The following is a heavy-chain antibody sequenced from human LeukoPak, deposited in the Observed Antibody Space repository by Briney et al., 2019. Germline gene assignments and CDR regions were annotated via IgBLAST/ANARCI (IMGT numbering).Heavy chain of an antibody. CDR1: GYSISRGYY. J-gene: IGHJ4*02. V-gene: IGHV4-38-2*01. CDR3: AKKMAALSLGRTYYFDL. CDR2: IFHSGST. D-gene: IGHD6-13*01. Sequence: SETLSLTCSVSGYSISRGYYWGWIRQPPGKGLEWIGSIFHSGSTYYSPSLRNRVTMSVDTSKNKFSLNLSSVTAADTALYYCAKKMAALSLGRTYYFDLWGQGILVTVSS.